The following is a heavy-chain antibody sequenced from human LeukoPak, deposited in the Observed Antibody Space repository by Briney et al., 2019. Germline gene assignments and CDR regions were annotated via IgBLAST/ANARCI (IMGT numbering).Heavy chain of an antibody. J-gene: IGHJ4*02. CDR1: GFTFDDYA. Sequence: PGRSLRLSCAASGFTFDDYAMHWVRQAPGKGLEWVSGISWNSGSIGYADSVKGRFTISRDNAKNSLYLQMNSLRAEGTAVYYCARVNTAMGSLDYWGQGTLVTVSS. D-gene: IGHD5-18*01. CDR3: ARVNTAMGSLDY. CDR2: ISWNSGSI. V-gene: IGHV3-9*01.